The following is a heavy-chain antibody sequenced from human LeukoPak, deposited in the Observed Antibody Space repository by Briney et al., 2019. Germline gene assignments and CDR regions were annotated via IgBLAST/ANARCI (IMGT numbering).Heavy chain of an antibody. CDR3: AKDVYDYVWGSYRFDAFDI. J-gene: IGHJ3*02. Sequence: GGSLRLSCAASGXTXXSYAMSWVRQAPXXXXXXVSAIXGSGGSTYYADSVKGRFTISRDNSKNTLYLQMNSLRAEDTAVYYCAKDVYDYVWGSYRFDAFDIWGQGTMVTVSS. D-gene: IGHD3-16*02. CDR2: IXGSGGST. CDR1: GXTXXSYA. V-gene: IGHV3-23*01.